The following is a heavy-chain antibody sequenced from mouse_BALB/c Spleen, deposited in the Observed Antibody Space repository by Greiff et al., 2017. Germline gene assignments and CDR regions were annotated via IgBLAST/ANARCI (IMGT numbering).Heavy chain of an antibody. CDR2: ISSGGGST. V-gene: IGHV5-12-1*01. J-gene: IGHJ1*01. Sequence: DVQLVESGGGLVKPGGSLKLSCAASGFAFSSYDMSWVRQTPEKRLEWVAYISSGGGSTYYPDTVKGRFTISRDNAKNTLYLQMSSLKSEDTAMYYCARRGTTEGYFDVWGEGTTVTVSS. CDR3: ARRGTTEGYFDV. D-gene: IGHD1-1*01. CDR1: GFAFSSYD.